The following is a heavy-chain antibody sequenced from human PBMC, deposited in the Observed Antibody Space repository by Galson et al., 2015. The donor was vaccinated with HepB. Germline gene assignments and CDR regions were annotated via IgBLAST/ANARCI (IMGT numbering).Heavy chain of an antibody. CDR2: ISAYNGNT. Sequence: SVKVSCKASGYTFTSYGISWVRQAPGQGLEWMGWISAYNGNTNYAQKLQGRVTMTTDTSTSTAYMELRSLRSDDTAVYYCARSLPPEYYYDSSGSDFDYWGQGTLVTVSS. CDR3: ARSLPPEYYYDSSGSDFDY. V-gene: IGHV1-18*01. D-gene: IGHD3-22*01. J-gene: IGHJ4*02. CDR1: GYTFTSYG.